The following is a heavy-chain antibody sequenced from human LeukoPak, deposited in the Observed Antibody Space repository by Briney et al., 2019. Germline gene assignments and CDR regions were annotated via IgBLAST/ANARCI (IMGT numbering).Heavy chain of an antibody. CDR1: GFTFSSYA. V-gene: IGHV3-23*01. Sequence: GGSLRLSCAASGFTFSSYAMSWVRQAPGKGLEWVSAISGSGGSTYYADSVKGRFTISRDNSKNTLYLQMNSLRAEDTAVYYCARASSSGLYYFDYWGQGTLVTVSS. J-gene: IGHJ4*02. CDR3: ARASSSGLYYFDY. D-gene: IGHD6-19*01. CDR2: ISGSGGST.